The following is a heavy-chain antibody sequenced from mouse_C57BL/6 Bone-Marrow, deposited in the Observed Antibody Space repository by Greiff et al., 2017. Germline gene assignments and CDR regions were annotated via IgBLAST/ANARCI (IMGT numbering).Heavy chain of an antibody. Sequence: EVQRVESGGGLVKPGGSLKLSCAASGFTFSSYAMSWVRQTPEKRLEWVATISDGCSYTYYPDNVKGRFTISRDNAKNNLYLQMSHLKSEDTAMYYCARVLYYYGSSFAYWGQGTLVTVSA. J-gene: IGHJ3*01. D-gene: IGHD1-1*01. CDR3: ARVLYYYGSSFAY. CDR1: GFTFSSYA. CDR2: ISDGCSYT. V-gene: IGHV5-4*01.